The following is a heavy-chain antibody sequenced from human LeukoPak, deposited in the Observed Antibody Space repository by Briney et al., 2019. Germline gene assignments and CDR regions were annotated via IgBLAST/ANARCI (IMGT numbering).Heavy chain of an antibody. D-gene: IGHD3-10*01. CDR2: ISGSGTNT. CDR1: GFTFSSYA. V-gene: IGHV3-23*01. Sequence: GGSLRLSCAASGFTFSSYAMNWVRQAPGKGLEWVSIISGSGTNTYYADSVKGRFTISRDNSKNTLYLQVNSLRAEDTAVYYCAKDGSGRVEWGQGTLVTVSS. J-gene: IGHJ4*02. CDR3: AKDGSGRVE.